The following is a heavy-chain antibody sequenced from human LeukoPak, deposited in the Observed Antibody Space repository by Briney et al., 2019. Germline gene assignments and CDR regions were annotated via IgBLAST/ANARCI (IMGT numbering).Heavy chain of an antibody. CDR2: ISGYNGNT. Sequence: ASVTVSCKASTYTFTRYGISWVRQAPGQGLEWMGWISGYNGNTNYAQKFLGRVSMTADTATSTAYMELSSLRSEDTAVYYCARDPPYDYGDYGFLPGDYWGQGTLVTVSS. J-gene: IGHJ4*02. D-gene: IGHD4-17*01. CDR1: TYTFTRYG. CDR3: ARDPPYDYGDYGFLPGDY. V-gene: IGHV1-18*01.